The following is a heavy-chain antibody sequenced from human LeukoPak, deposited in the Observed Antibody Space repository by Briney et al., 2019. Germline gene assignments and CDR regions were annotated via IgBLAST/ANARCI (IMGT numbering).Heavy chain of an antibody. V-gene: IGHV4-34*01. CDR3: ARGAHSGSYH. CDR2: INHSGST. J-gene: IGHJ1*01. D-gene: IGHD1-26*01. CDR1: GGSFSGYY. Sequence: SETQSLTCAVYGGSFSGYYWSWIRQPPGKGLEWIGEINHSGSTNYNPSLKSRVTISVDTSKNQFSLKLSSVTAADTAVYYCARGAHSGSYHWGQGTLVTVSS.